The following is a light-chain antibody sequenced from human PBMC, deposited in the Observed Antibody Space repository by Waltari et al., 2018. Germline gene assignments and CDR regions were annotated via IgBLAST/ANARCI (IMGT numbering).Light chain of an antibody. J-gene: IGLJ2*01. V-gene: IGLV2-11*01. CDR3: CSYAGSQTSV. Sequence: QSALTQPRSVSGSPGQSVTISCTGTSSDAGGYDYVSWYQQHPGKAPKLMIYDVNKRPSGVPDRFSGSKSGNTASLTISGLQADDEADYYCCSYAGSQTSVFGGGTKVTVL. CDR1: SSDAGGYDY. CDR2: DVN.